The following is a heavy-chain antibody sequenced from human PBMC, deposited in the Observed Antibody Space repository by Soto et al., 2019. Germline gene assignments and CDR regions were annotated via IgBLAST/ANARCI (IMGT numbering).Heavy chain of an antibody. CDR2: IKSSSNDI. CDR1: GFTFGSYS. D-gene: IGHD3-22*01. Sequence: EVQLVESGGGLVKPGGSLRLSCVASGFTFGSYSMAWVRQAPGKGPEWVSYIKSSSNDIYYADSVTGRFTISRDNAKNSLHLQMNSLRDDDTAVYYCARVYYYDRIAIFGYWGQWTLVTVSS. CDR3: ARVYYYDRIAIFGY. J-gene: IGHJ4*02. V-gene: IGHV3-48*02.